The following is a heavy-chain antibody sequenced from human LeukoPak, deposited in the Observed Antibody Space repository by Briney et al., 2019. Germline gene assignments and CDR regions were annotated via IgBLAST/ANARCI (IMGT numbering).Heavy chain of an antibody. J-gene: IGHJ4*02. V-gene: IGHV3-33*01. Sequence: GGSLRLSCAASGFTFSSYGMHGVRQAPRKGREWVAVIWYYGSYKYYADSVQGRFTISRDNSKNTLSLEMNSLRAEDTALYYCARERHYGSGSLQVDHWGQGTLVTVSS. CDR1: GFTFSSYG. CDR2: IWYYGSYK. CDR3: ARERHYGSGSLQVDH. D-gene: IGHD3-10*01.